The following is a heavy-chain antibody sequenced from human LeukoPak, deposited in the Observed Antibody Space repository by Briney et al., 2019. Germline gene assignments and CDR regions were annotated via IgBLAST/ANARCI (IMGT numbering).Heavy chain of an antibody. D-gene: IGHD6-13*01. CDR1: VDSLSIDSAA. Sequence: QTPSLTRVLSVDSLSIDSAASNSVRQPPTRCLGWQGWTYYRSKNYNDSAVSVKSRITINPETSKNQFSLQLNSVTPEDTAVYYWARGAGEVAAGGIYNVRLTLYNWFDPWGQGTLVTVSS. CDR3: ARGAGEVAAGGIYNVRLTLYNWFDP. J-gene: IGHJ5*02. V-gene: IGHV6-1*01. CDR2: TYYRSKNYN.